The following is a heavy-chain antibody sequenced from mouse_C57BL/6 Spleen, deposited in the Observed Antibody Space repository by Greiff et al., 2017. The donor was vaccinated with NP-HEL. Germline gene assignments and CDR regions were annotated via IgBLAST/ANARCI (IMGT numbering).Heavy chain of an antibody. Sequence: VQLQQPGAELVRPGSSVKLSCKASGYTFTSYWMHWVKQRPIQGLEWIGNIDPSDSETHYNQKFKDKATLTVDKSSSTAYMQLSSLTSEDSAVYYCGRVRGVAGDWYFDVWGTGTTVTVSS. CDR2: IDPSDSET. D-gene: IGHD1-1*01. CDR3: GRVRGVAGDWYFDV. J-gene: IGHJ1*03. CDR1: GYTFTSYW. V-gene: IGHV1-52*01.